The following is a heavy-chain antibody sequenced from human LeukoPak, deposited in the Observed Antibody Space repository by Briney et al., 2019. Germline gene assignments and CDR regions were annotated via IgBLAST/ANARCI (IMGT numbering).Heavy chain of an antibody. CDR1: GYTFVNFG. J-gene: IGHJ5*02. CDR3: ARDNSVRDEAWWFNP. V-gene: IGHV1-8*01. Sequence: ASVKVSCKASGYTFVNFGLIWVRQATGQGLEWMGWMNPNSGNTGYAQKFQGRVTMTEDTSTDTAYMELSSLRPEDTAVYYCARDNSVRDEAWWFNPWGQGTLVTVSS. CDR2: MNPNSGNT. D-gene: IGHD5-24*01.